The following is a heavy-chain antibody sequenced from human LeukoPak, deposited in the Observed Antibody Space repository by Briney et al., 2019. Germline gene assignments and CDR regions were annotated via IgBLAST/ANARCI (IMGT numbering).Heavy chain of an antibody. D-gene: IGHD6-19*01. CDR2: INHSGST. CDR1: GGSFSGYY. Sequence: SETLSLTCAVYGGSFSGYYWSWIRQPPGKGLEWIGEINHSGSTNYNPSLKSRVTISVDTSKNQFSLKLSSVTAADTAVYYCARLPNSSGWYAVDYWGQGTLVTVSS. J-gene: IGHJ4*02. V-gene: IGHV4-34*01. CDR3: ARLPNSSGWYAVDY.